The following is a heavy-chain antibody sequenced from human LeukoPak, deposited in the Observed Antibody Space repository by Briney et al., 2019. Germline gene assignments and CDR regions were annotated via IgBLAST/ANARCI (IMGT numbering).Heavy chain of an antibody. CDR3: ARVVPAAKDAFDI. J-gene: IGHJ3*02. V-gene: IGHV4-30-4*08. CDR1: GGSISSGDYY. Sequence: SQTLSLTCTVSGGSISSGDYYWSWIRQPPGKGLEWIGYIYYSGSTYYNPSLKSRVTISVDTSKSQFSLKLSSVTAADTAVYYCARVVPAAKDAFDIWGQGTMVTVSS. D-gene: IGHD2-2*01. CDR2: IYYSGST.